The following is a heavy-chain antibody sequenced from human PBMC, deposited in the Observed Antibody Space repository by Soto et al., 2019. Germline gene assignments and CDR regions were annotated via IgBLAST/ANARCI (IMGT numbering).Heavy chain of an antibody. J-gene: IGHJ4*02. CDR3: ATATEYYDYWSGYGTKYYFDY. V-gene: IGHV1-24*01. D-gene: IGHD3-3*01. CDR1: GYTLTELS. Sequence: GASVKVSCKVSGYTLTELSMHWVRQAPGKGLEWMGGFDPEDGETIYAQKLQGRVTMTEETSTDTAYMELSSLRSEDTAVYYCATATEYYDYWSGYGTKYYFDYWGQGTLVTVSS. CDR2: FDPEDGET.